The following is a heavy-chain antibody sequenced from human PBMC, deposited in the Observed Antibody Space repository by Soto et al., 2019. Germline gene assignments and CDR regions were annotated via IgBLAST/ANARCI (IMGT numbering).Heavy chain of an antibody. Sequence: QVQLVESGGGVVQPGRSLRLSCAASGFSFSSYGMHWVRQAPGKGLAWVATIWYDGNTKYYADSVKGRFTISRDNSKETLFLAMNSLRDEDKAFYYCGGGAYFSDYWGQGTLVTVSS. CDR1: GFSFSSYG. J-gene: IGHJ4*02. CDR3: GGGAYFSDY. V-gene: IGHV3-33*01. CDR2: IWYDGNTK. D-gene: IGHD3-16*01.